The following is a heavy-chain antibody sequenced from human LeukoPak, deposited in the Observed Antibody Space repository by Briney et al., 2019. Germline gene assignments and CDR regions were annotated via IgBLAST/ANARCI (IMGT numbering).Heavy chain of an antibody. J-gene: IGHJ4*02. CDR2: INHRGST. Sequence: PSETLSLTCAVYGGSFSGYYWSWIRQPPGKGLEWIGEINHRGSTNYNPSLKSRVTISVDTSKNQFSLKLSSVTAADTAVYYCAKMVDTAMVGGLYFDYWGQGTLVTVSS. CDR3: AKMVDTAMVGGLYFDY. CDR1: GGSFSGYY. V-gene: IGHV4-34*01. D-gene: IGHD5-18*01.